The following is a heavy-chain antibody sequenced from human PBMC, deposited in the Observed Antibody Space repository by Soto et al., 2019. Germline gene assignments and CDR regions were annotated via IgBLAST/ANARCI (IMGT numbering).Heavy chain of an antibody. J-gene: IGHJ6*02. D-gene: IGHD2-2*01. V-gene: IGHV1-3*01. Sequence: ASVKVSFKASGYSLTSYAIYWVRQAPGQRLEWMGCINAGNGNTKYSQKLQGRVTFTGDTSASTAHMELSSLRSEDTAVYFCARGVENIVVVLDVFGYYGMDVWGQGTTVTVSS. CDR1: GYSLTSYA. CDR3: ARGVENIVVVLDVFGYYGMDV. CDR2: INAGNGNT.